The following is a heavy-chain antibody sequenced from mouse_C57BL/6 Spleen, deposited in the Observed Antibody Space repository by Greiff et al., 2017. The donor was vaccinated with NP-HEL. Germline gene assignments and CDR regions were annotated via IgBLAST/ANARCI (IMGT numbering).Heavy chain of an antibody. CDR3: ARTGCYDGYYVGWYFDV. CDR2: IWWDDDK. D-gene: IGHD2-3*01. J-gene: IGHJ1*03. CDR1: GFSLSTFGMG. Sequence: QVTLKECGPGILQPSQTLSLTCSFSGFSLSTFGMGVGWIRQPSGKGLEWLAHIWWDDDKYYNPALKSRLTISKDTSKNQVFLKISKVDTADTATYYCARTGCYDGYYVGWYFDVWGTGTTVTVSS. V-gene: IGHV8-8*01.